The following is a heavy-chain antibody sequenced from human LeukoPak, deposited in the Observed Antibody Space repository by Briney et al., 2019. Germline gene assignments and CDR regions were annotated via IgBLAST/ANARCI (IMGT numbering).Heavy chain of an antibody. D-gene: IGHD3-16*02. V-gene: IGHV4-59*01. Sequence: PSETLSLTCTVSGGSISSYYWSWIRQPPGKGLEWIGYIYYSGSTNYNPSLKSRATISVDTSKNQFSLKLRSVTAADTAVYYCARGAYYDYVWGSYRLSPDAFDIWGQGTMVTVSS. CDR2: IYYSGST. CDR1: GGSISSYY. CDR3: ARGAYYDYVWGSYRLSPDAFDI. J-gene: IGHJ3*02.